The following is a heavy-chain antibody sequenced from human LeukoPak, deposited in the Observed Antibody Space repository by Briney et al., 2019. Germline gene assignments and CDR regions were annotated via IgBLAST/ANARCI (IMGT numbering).Heavy chain of an antibody. D-gene: IGHD3-22*01. J-gene: IGHJ5*02. CDR1: GYTFTSYG. CDR3: ARAKYDSSGYYWLDP. CDR2: ISAYNGYT. V-gene: IGHV1-18*01. Sequence: ASVKVSCKASGYTFTSYGISWVRQAPGQVLEWMGWISAYNGYTKYAEKLQGRVTMTTDTSTSTAYMELRSLRSDDTAVYYCARAKYDSSGYYWLDPWGQGTLVTVSS.